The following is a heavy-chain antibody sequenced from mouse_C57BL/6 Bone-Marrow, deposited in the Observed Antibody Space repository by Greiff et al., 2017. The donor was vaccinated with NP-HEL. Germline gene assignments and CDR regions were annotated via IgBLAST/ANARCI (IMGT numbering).Heavy chain of an antibody. V-gene: IGHV1-63*01. CDR3: ARVGYYDYFDY. J-gene: IGHJ2*01. CDR2: IYPGGGYT. CDR1: GYTFTNYW. Sequence: QVQLQQSGAELVRPGTSVKMSCKASGYTFTNYWIGWAKQRPGHGLEWIGDIYPGGGYTNYNEKFKGKATLTADKSSSTAYMQLSSLTSEDSAIYYCARVGYYDYFDYWGQGTTLTVSS. D-gene: IGHD2-3*01.